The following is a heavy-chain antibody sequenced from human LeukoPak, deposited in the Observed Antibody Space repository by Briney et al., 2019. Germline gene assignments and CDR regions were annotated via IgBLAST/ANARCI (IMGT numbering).Heavy chain of an antibody. V-gene: IGHV4-38-2*02. D-gene: IGHD5-24*01. J-gene: IGHJ4*02. CDR1: GYSISSGYY. Sequence: KPSETLSLTCTVSGYSISSGYYWGWIRQPPGKGLEWIGSIYHSGSTYYNPSLKSRVTISVDTSKNQFSLKLSSVTAADTAVYYCARRRVEMATFDYWGQGTLVTVSS. CDR2: IYHSGST. CDR3: ARRRVEMATFDY.